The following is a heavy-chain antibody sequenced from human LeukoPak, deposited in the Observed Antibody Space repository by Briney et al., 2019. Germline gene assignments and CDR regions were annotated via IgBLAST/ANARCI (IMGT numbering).Heavy chain of an antibody. Sequence: TGGSLRLSCAASGFTFSSYGMHWVRQAPGEGLEWVAFIRYDGGNKYYADSVKGRFTISRDNSKNSLYLQMNSLRTEDTALYYCAKDISDSSGYYYVSPGGANYWGQGTLVTVSS. CDR2: IRYDGGNK. J-gene: IGHJ4*02. V-gene: IGHV3-30*02. CDR3: AKDISDSSGYYYVSPGGANY. CDR1: GFTFSSYG. D-gene: IGHD3-22*01.